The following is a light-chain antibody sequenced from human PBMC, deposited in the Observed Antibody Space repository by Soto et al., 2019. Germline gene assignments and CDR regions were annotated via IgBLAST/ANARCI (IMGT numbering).Light chain of an antibody. CDR3: STYTGSNTPYV. CDR1: TSDIGNYNY. Sequence: QSALTQPASVSGSPGQSISISCTGATSDIGNYNYFSWYQQHPGKAPKLIIYQVSNRPSGVPNRFSGSKSGNTASLTISGLQADDEADYYCSTYTGSNTPYVFGTGTKV. V-gene: IGLV2-14*01. J-gene: IGLJ1*01. CDR2: QVS.